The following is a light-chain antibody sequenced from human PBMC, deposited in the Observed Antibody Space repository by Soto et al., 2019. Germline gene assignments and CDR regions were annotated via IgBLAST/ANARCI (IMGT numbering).Light chain of an antibody. CDR1: SSDVGGYNY. CDR3: SSYTSSSTPRV. V-gene: IGLV2-14*01. CDR2: DVS. J-gene: IGLJ2*01. Sequence: QSALTQPASVSGSPGQSITISCTGTSSDVGGYNYVSWYQQHPGKAPKLMIYDVSNRPSGVSNRFSDSKSGNTASLTISGLQAEDEADYYCSSYTSSSTPRVFGGGTKLTVL.